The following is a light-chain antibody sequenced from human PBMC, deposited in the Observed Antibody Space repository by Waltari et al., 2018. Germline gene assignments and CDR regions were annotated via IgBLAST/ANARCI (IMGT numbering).Light chain of an antibody. V-gene: IGKV2-30*01. Sequence: DVVMTQSPLPLPVTLGQPASIPCRSRQSLVNTDGKTYLNWFQQRPGQSPRRLIYKVSDRDSGVPDIFSGSGSGTDFTLKINRVDAVDVVVYYCMQATHWPLTFGQGTKVEIK. CDR3: MQATHWPLT. CDR1: QSLVNTDGKTY. CDR2: KVS. J-gene: IGKJ1*01.